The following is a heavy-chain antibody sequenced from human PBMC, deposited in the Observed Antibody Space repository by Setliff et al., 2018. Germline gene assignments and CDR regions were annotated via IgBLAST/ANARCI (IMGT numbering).Heavy chain of an antibody. CDR1: GGSFSTYY. CDR3: ARGLNYYDSSGYYPSKTYYFDY. V-gene: IGHV4-34*01. D-gene: IGHD3-22*01. CDR2: INHSGST. J-gene: IGHJ4*02. Sequence: PSETLSLTCAVYGGSFSTYYWIWIRQPPGKGLEWIGEINHSGSTNYNPSLKSRVTISVDTSKNQFSLKLSSVTAADTAVYYCARGLNYYDSSGYYPSKTYYFDYWGQGTTVTVSS.